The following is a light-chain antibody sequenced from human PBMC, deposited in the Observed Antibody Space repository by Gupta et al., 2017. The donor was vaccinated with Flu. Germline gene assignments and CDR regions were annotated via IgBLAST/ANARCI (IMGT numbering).Light chain of an antibody. CDR3: QQDNRWPST. CDR2: GAS. V-gene: IGKV3-15*01. CDR1: QSIGSS. J-gene: IGKJ1*01. Sequence: PGTLSLSPAERLTLSCRASQSIGSSLAWYQQTPGQAPRLLISGASSRATGMPDRFSGSGSGTDFTLTISSLQSEDFAIYYCQQDNRWPSTFGQGTKVEIK.